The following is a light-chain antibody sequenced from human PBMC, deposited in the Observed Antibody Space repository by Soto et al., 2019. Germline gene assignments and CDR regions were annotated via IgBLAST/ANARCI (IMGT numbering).Light chain of an antibody. V-gene: IGKV3-11*01. CDR3: QQRSNWLT. CDR2: DAS. J-gene: IGKJ4*01. Sequence: EIVMTQSPCSLSLSPVERATLSCRASQSVSSYLAWYQQKPGQAPRLLIYDASNRATGIPARFSGSGSGTDFTLTISSLEPEDFAVYYCQQRSNWLTFGGGTKVDIK. CDR1: QSVSSY.